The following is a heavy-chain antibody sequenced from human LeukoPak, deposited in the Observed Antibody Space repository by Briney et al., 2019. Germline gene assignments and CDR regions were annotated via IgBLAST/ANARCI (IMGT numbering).Heavy chain of an antibody. V-gene: IGHV3-23*01. CDR2: ISGSGGST. CDR3: AKRGAEVGQTVAPGDY. D-gene: IGHD1-26*01. CDR1: GFTFSSYA. Sequence: PGGSLRLSCAASGFTFSSYAMSWVRQAPGKGLEWVSAISGSGGSTYYADSVKGRFTISRDNSKNTLYLQMSSLRAEDTAVYYCAKRGAEVGQTVAPGDYWGQGTLVIVSS. J-gene: IGHJ4*02.